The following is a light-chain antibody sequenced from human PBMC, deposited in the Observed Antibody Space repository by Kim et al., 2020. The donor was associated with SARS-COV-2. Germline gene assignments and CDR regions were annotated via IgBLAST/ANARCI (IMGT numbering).Light chain of an antibody. J-gene: IGLJ3*02. V-gene: IGLV3-1*01. CDR3: QAWDSSTIWV. CDR1: KLGDKY. CDR2: QDS. Sequence: VAPGQTASITCSGDKLGDKYACWYQQKPGQSPVLVIYQDSKRPSGIPERFSGSSSGNTATLTISGTQAMDEADYYCQAWDSSTIWVFGGGTKLTVL.